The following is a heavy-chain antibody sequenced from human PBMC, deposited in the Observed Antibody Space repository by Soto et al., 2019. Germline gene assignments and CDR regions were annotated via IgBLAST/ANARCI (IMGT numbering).Heavy chain of an antibody. Sequence: SETLSLTCAVYGGSFSGYYWSWIRQPPGKGLEWIGEINHSGSTNYNPSLKSRVTISVDTSKNQFSLKLSSVTAADTAVYYCAIAKGIPFRYYYYGMDVWGQGTTVTVSS. CDR1: GGSFSGYY. CDR2: INHSGST. CDR3: AIAKGIPFRYYYYGMDV. J-gene: IGHJ6*02. V-gene: IGHV4-34*01. D-gene: IGHD2-21*01.